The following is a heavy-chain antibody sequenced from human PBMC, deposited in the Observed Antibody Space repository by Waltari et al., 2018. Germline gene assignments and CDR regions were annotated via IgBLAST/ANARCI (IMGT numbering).Heavy chain of an antibody. D-gene: IGHD2-2*01. CDR1: GYSFTTYA. Sequence: QVQLVQSGSELKNPGASVKISCKASGYSFTTYAINWVRQAPGQGLEWMGWISTKTGNPTYAPAFTGRFVFTLDTSISTAYLQISGLKADDTAVYYCAREYCNSSSCYRLDFWGQGTLVTVSS. CDR3: AREYCNSSSCYRLDF. J-gene: IGHJ4*02. CDR2: ISTKTGNP. V-gene: IGHV7-4-1*02.